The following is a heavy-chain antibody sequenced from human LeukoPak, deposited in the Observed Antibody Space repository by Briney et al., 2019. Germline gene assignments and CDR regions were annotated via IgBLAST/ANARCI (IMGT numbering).Heavy chain of an antibody. J-gene: IGHJ4*02. D-gene: IGHD2-8*01. CDR1: GYTFTAYY. Sequence: ASVKVSCKTSGYTFTAYYMYWLRQAPGQGLECMGWIYPNSGATGYAQNFQGRVTMTRDTSVSTIYMELSRLRSDDTAVYYCARDGVLTTPDFDYWGQGTLVTVSS. CDR3: ARDGVLTTPDFDY. V-gene: IGHV1-2*02. CDR2: IYPNSGAT.